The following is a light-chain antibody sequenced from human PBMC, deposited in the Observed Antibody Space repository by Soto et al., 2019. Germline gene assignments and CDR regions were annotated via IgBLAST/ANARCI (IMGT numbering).Light chain of an antibody. Sequence: RVTISCSGSSSNIGGNSVSWYQQLPGTAPKLLIYDDDKRPSGIPDRFSGSKSGTSATLGITGFQTGDEAEYYCGSWDSSLSAYVFGTGTKVTVL. J-gene: IGLJ1*01. CDR2: DDD. V-gene: IGLV1-51*01. CDR1: SSNIGGNS. CDR3: GSWDSSLSAYV.